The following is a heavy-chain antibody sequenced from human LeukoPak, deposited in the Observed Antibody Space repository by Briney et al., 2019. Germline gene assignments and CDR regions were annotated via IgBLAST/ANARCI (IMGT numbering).Heavy chain of an antibody. CDR3: AREVRNVFDI. V-gene: IGHV3-74*01. CDR2: INSDGSST. J-gene: IGHJ3*02. CDR1: GFTFSASA. Sequence: GGSLRLSCAVSGFTFSASAMSWVRQAPGKGLVWVSRINSDGSSTSYADSVKGRFTISRDNAKNTLYLQMNSLRAEDTAMYYCAREVRNVFDIWGQGTMVTVSS.